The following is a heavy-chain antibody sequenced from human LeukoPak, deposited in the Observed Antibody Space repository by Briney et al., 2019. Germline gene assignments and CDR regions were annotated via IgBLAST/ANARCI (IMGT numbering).Heavy chain of an antibody. Sequence: PGGSLRLSCAASGFTFSSYGMHWVRQAPGKGLEWVAVIWYDGSNKYCADSVKGRFTISRGNSKNTLYLQMNSLRAEDTAVYYCARGSQDSAYYFDYWGQGTLVTVSS. J-gene: IGHJ4*02. CDR2: IWYDGSNK. D-gene: IGHD3/OR15-3a*01. CDR1: GFTFSSYG. CDR3: ARGSQDSAYYFDY. V-gene: IGHV3-33*01.